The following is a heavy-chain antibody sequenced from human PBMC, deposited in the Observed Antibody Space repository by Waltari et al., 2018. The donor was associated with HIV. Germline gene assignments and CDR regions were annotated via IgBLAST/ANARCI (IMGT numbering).Heavy chain of an antibody. V-gene: IGHV1-24*01. CDR2: FDPEDCET. CDR3: GTARFRAGAIYFDY. J-gene: IGHJ4*02. CDR1: GYTLTELS. D-gene: IGHD3-3*01. Sequence: QVQLVQSGAEVKKPGASVKVSCKVSGYTLTELSMHWVRQAPGKGLEWMGGFDPEDCETIYAQKFQGRVTMTEDTSTDTDYMELSSLRSEYTAVYYCGTARFRAGAIYFDYWGQGTLVIVSS.